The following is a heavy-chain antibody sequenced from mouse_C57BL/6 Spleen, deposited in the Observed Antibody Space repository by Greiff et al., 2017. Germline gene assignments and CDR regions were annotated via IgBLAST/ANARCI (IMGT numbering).Heavy chain of an antibody. CDR2: IYPGDGDT. Sequence: QVQLQQSGPELVKPGASVKISCKASGYAFTSSWMNWVKQRPGKGLEWIGRIYPGDGDTTYNGKFKGKATLTADKASSTAYMQLSSLTSEDAAVYFCARRAVEGAVDYWGQGTSVTVAS. V-gene: IGHV1-82*01. CDR3: ARRAVEGAVDY. J-gene: IGHJ4*01. CDR1: GYAFTSSW. D-gene: IGHD1-1*01.